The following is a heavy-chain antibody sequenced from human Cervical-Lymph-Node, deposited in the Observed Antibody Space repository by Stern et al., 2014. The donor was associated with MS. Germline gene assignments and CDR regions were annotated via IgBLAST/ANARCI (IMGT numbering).Heavy chain of an antibody. Sequence: VQLAASGAEVKKPGASVKVSCKASGYTFTSYGISWVRQAPVQGLEWMGWFIRYNGATTYVEMFQGSVTFPADTSTRPAYLGLRSLRSDDTAVYYCARDPHIAVTGTGGGFDPWGQGTLVTVSS. V-gene: IGHV1-18*01. D-gene: IGHD6-19*01. CDR1: GYTFTSYG. CDR3: ARDPHIAVTGTGGGFDP. CDR2: FIRYNGAT. J-gene: IGHJ5*02.